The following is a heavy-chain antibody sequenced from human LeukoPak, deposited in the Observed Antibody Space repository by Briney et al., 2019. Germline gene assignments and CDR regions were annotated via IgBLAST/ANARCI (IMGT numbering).Heavy chain of an antibody. V-gene: IGHV3-7*01. J-gene: IGHJ4*02. D-gene: IGHD6-13*01. CDR3: ASGRQLGY. Sequence: PGGSLRLSCAASGFNSSNYWMSWVRQAPGKGLEWVANIKEDGSEKYYVDSVKGRFTISRDNARNSLYLQMNSLRAEDTAVYYCASGRQLGYWGQGTLVTVSS. CDR1: GFNSSNYW. CDR2: IKEDGSEK.